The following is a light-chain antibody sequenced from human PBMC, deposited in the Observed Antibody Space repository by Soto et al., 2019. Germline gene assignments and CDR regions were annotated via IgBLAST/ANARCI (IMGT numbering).Light chain of an antibody. Sequence: VWTHSRGTLAFSPGEEARLGCGGSQRVGSSYLAWYQHKPDQAPRLLIYGASGRATGTPDRFSGRGCGTGITLKISGRSSEDCGHSCGQQYNEWQRFGEGTRLEIK. CDR2: GAS. CDR3: QQYNEWQR. CDR1: QRVGSSY. J-gene: IGKJ5*01. V-gene: IGKV3-20*01.